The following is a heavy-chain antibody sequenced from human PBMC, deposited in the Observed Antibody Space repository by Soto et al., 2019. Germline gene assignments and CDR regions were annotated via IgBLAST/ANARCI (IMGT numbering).Heavy chain of an antibody. CDR1: GYSFTSYW. J-gene: IGHJ6*02. D-gene: IGHD2-15*01. CDR2: IYPGDSNT. Sequence: GDSLKISCKGSGYSFTSYWIGWVRQMPGKGLEWMGIIYPGDSNTRYSPSLQGQVTISVDKSISTAYLQWSSLKASDTAMYYCARSQVVATYYYYGMDVWGQGTTVTVSS. CDR3: ARSQVVATYYYYGMDV. V-gene: IGHV5-51*01.